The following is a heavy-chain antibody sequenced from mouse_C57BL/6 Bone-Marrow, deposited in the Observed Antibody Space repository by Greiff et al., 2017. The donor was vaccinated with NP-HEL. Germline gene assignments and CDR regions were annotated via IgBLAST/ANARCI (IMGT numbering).Heavy chain of an antibody. D-gene: IGHD1-1*01. CDR3: GGEGETITAVVGCDY. V-gene: IGHV5-4*03. J-gene: IGHJ2*01. Sequence: EVMLVESGGGLVKPGGSLKLSCAASGFTFSSYAMSWVRQTPEKRLEWVATISDGGSYTYYPDNVKGRFTISRDNAKNNLYLQMSHLKSEDTAMYYCGGEGETITAVVGCDYWGRGTTLTVSS. CDR1: GFTFSSYA. CDR2: ISDGGSYT.